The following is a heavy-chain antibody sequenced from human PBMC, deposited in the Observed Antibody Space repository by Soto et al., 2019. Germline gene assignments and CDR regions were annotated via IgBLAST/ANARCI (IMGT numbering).Heavy chain of an antibody. Sequence: PSETLSLTCSVSGASIGSYYWSWIRQPPGKGLEWIAYMYESGTTKYKPSLKSRVNITGDTSKNQFSLKLSSVTAADTAVYYCARATRGYSGYGAHYMDVWGKGTTVTVSS. J-gene: IGHJ6*03. D-gene: IGHD5-12*01. CDR1: GASIGSYY. V-gene: IGHV4-59*12. CDR3: ARATRGYSGYGAHYMDV. CDR2: MYESGTT.